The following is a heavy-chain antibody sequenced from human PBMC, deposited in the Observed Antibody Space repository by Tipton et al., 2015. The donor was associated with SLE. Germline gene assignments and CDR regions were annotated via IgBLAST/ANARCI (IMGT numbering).Heavy chain of an antibody. V-gene: IGHV4-61*09. J-gene: IGHJ4*02. CDR1: GGSISSGNFY. Sequence: TLSLTCTVSGGSISSGNFYWSWIRETAGKGLEWIGHISTTGTINYNPSLKSRVTISVDTSKNQFSLKLSSVTAADTAMYYCARNKATPDHWGQGTLATVSS. D-gene: IGHD2-15*01. CDR2: ISTTGTI. CDR3: ARNKATPDH.